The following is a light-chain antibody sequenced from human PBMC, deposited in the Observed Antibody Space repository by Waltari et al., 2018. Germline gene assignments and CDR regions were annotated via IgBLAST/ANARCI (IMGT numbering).Light chain of an antibody. J-gene: IGKJ2*01. CDR2: GAY. CDR1: QSRTKKY. Sequence: VLTQSPGTLSLSPGETATLSCRAGQSRTKKYLAWYQQKPGQAPRLRISGAYSRAACIPDRFSVSGSGTDFTLTISRLEPEDSAVYYCQQYGISIMYTFGQGTKLEIK. CDR3: QQYGISIMYT. V-gene: IGKV3-20*01.